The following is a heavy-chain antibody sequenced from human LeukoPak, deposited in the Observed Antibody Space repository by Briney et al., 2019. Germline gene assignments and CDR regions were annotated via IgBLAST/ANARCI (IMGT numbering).Heavy chain of an antibody. J-gene: IGHJ4*02. D-gene: IGHD2-2*01. Sequence: GGSLRLSCAASGFTFSSYWMHWVRQAPGKGLVWVSRINSDGSSTSYADSVKGRFTISRDNAKNTLYLQMNSLRAEDTAVYYCARVPRNAMFDCWGQGTLVTVSS. V-gene: IGHV3-74*01. CDR3: ARVPRNAMFDC. CDR1: GFTFSSYW. CDR2: INSDGSST.